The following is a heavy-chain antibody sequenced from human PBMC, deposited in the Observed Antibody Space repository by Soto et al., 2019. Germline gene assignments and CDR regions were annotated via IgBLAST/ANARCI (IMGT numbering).Heavy chain of an antibody. V-gene: IGHV3-23*01. CDR3: AKDGGYCSSTSCYTRGYYFDY. Sequence: LRLSCAASGFTFSSYAMSWVRQAPGKGLEWVSAISGSGGSTYYADSVKGRFTTSRDNSKNTLYLQMNSLRAEDTAVYYCAKDGGYCSSTSCYTRGYYFDYWGQGTLVTVSS. J-gene: IGHJ4*02. CDR1: GFTFSSYA. CDR2: ISGSGGST. D-gene: IGHD2-2*02.